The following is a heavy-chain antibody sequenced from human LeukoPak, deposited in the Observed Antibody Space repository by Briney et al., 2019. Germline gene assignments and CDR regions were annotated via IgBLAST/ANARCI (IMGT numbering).Heavy chain of an antibody. CDR1: GFTFNIYG. J-gene: IGHJ3*02. Sequence: PGGSLRLSCAASGFTFNIYGMNWVRQAPGKGLEWVSGIGGSGSHTYYADSVKGRFTISRDNSKNTMYLHMNSLRAEDTAVYYCARPPLGVRGGAFDIWGQGTMVTVSS. CDR2: IGGSGSHT. CDR3: ARPPLGVRGGAFDI. V-gene: IGHV3-23*01. D-gene: IGHD3-10*01.